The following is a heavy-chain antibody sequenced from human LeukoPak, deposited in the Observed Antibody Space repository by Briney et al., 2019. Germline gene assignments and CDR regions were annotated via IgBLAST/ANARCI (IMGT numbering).Heavy chain of an antibody. CDR3: TRHGYSGSRPGGFDP. D-gene: IGHD1-26*01. V-gene: IGHV3-73*01. Sequence: GGSLKLSCAASGFTFSGSAMHWVRQASGKGLEWVGRIRSKANSYATAYAASVQGRFTISRDDSKNTAYLQMNSLKTEDTAVYYCTRHGYSGSRPGGFDPWGQGTLVTVSS. CDR1: GFTFSGSA. CDR2: IRSKANSYAT. J-gene: IGHJ5*02.